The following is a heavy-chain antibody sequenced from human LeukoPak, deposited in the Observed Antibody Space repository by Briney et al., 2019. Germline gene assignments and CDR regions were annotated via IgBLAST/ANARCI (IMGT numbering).Heavy chain of an antibody. D-gene: IGHD4-17*01. CDR3: ARDSDYGDYIDY. J-gene: IGHJ4*02. CDR2: IDDSGNT. CDR1: GGSISRYY. Sequence: PSETLSLTCTVSGGSISRYYWSWIRRPPGKGLEWIGYIDDSGNTNYNPSLKSQVTISVDKSKNQFSLKLSSVTAADTAVYYCARDSDYGDYIDYWGQGTLVTVSS. V-gene: IGHV4-59*01.